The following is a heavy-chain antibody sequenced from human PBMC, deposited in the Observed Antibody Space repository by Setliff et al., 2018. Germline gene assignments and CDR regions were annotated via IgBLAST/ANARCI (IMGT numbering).Heavy chain of an antibody. J-gene: IGHJ4*02. D-gene: IGHD1-7*01. Sequence: SETLSLTCTVSGASINSGSNYGGWIRQPPGKGLEWIGRIHYRGTTYSNASLASRLTLSVDTSKNQFSLKLTSVTAADTAVYYCARTGTYRYFDSWGQGTRVTVSS. CDR2: IHYRGTT. V-gene: IGHV4-39*01. CDR3: ARTGTYRYFDS. CDR1: GASINSGSNY.